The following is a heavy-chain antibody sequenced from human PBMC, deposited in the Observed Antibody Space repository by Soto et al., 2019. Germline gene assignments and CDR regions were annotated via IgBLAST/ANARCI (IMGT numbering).Heavy chain of an antibody. CDR1: GYTFTSYG. CDR3: ARVSNDYGDLRIGHYFDY. CDR2: ISAYNGNT. J-gene: IGHJ4*02. Sequence: VASVKVSCKASGYTFTSYGISWVRQAPGQGLEWMGWISAYNGNTNYAQKLQGRVTMTTDTSTSTAYMELRSLRSDDTAVYHCARVSNDYGDLRIGHYFDYWGQGTLVTVSS. D-gene: IGHD4-17*01. V-gene: IGHV1-18*01.